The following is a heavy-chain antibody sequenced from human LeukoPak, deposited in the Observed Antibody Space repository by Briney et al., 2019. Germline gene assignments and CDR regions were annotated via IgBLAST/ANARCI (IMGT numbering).Heavy chain of an antibody. V-gene: IGHV1-46*01. CDR3: ARNGPNSSGWSYPFDY. J-gene: IGHJ4*02. CDR2: INPSGGST. D-gene: IGHD6-19*01. Sequence: ASVKVSCKASGYTFTGYYMHWVRQAPGQGLEWMGIINPSGGSTSYAQKFQGRVTMTRDTSTSTVYMELSSLRSEDTAVYYCARNGPNSSGWSYPFDYWGQGTLVTVSS. CDR1: GYTFTGYY.